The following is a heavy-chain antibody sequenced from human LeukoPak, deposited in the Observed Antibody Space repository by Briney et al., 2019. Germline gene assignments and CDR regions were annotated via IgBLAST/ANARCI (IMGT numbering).Heavy chain of an antibody. CDR2: IYYSGST. J-gene: IGHJ6*02. D-gene: IGHD4-17*01. Sequence: NPSETLSLTCTVSGGSISSGSYYWSWIRQPPGKGLEWIGYIYYSGSTNYNPSLKSRVTISVDTSKNQFSLKLSSVTAADTAVYYCARDRYDYGLYGMDVWGQGTTVTVSS. CDR3: ARDRYDYGLYGMDV. V-gene: IGHV4-61*01. CDR1: GGSISSGSYY.